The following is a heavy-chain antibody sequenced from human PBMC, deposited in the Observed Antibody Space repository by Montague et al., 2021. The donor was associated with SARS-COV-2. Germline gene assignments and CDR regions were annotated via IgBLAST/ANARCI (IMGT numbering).Heavy chain of an antibody. Sequence: TLSLTCAVSRGSFSNYYWTWIRQSPGKGLEWIGEINQGGAPNYTPSLKSRVTISLDTSRNQFSLKVKSLTAADTAKYFCARGLFYSSQRKGHFEHWGLGTLATVSS. CDR1: RGSFSNYY. CDR2: INQGGAP. J-gene: IGHJ4*02. V-gene: IGHV4-34*09. D-gene: IGHD2-21*01. CDR3: ARGLFYSSQRKGHFEH.